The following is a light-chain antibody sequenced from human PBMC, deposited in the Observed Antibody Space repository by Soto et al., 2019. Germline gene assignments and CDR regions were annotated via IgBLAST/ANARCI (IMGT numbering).Light chain of an antibody. V-gene: IGKV1-27*01. J-gene: IGKJ1*01. CDR3: QKYDSAART. CDR2: GGS. CDR1: HVISNS. Sequence: DVQITQSPSSVSASPVARVTITSRARHVISNSLAWYHKRAGRVPKLLISGGSNLQSEVPSRFSGSGSGTDFNLTISSLQPEDVATYYCQKYDSAARTVTQGTNVDIK.